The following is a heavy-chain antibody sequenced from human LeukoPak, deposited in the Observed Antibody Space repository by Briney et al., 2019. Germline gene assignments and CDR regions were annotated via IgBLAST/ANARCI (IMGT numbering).Heavy chain of an antibody. D-gene: IGHD2-21*01. CDR2: ISYDGSNK. Sequence: PGRSLRLSCAASGFTFSSYGMHWVRQAPGKGLEWVAVISYDGSNKYYADSVKGRFTISRDNSKNTLYLQMNSLRAEDTAVYYCAHIVDYPFDYWDQGTLVTVSS. CDR3: AHIVDYPFDY. CDR1: GFTFSSYG. V-gene: IGHV3-30*03. J-gene: IGHJ4*02.